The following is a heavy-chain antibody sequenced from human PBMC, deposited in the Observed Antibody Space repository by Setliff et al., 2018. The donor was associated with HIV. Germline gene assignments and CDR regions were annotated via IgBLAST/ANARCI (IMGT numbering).Heavy chain of an antibody. V-gene: IGHV3-7*01. CDR2: IKQDGSER. CDR1: GFTVSGYW. Sequence: GGSLRLSCAASGFTVSGYWMSWVRQAPGKGLEWVANIKQDGSERYYVDSVKGRFTISRDNTNNSLYLHMNNLRAEDTAVYYCARAAAYFNFWTGYHPHAFDIWGQGTMVTVSS. J-gene: IGHJ3*02. CDR3: ARAAAYFNFWTGYHPHAFDI. D-gene: IGHD3-3*01.